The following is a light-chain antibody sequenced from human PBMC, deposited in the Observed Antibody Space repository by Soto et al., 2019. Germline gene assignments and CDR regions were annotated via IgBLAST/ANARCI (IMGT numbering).Light chain of an antibody. CDR3: QQSYSTPLT. CDR2: AAS. Sequence: DIQMTQSPSSLSASVGDRVTITCRASQSISSYLNWYQQKPGKAPKLLIYAASRLQSGVPSRFSGSGYGTDFTLNISSQQPEDFENYYCQQSYSTPLTSGQGTKVEIK. J-gene: IGKJ1*01. V-gene: IGKV1-39*01. CDR1: QSISSY.